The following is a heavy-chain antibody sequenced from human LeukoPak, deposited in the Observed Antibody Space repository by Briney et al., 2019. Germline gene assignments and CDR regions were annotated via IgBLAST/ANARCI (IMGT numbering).Heavy chain of an antibody. CDR3: AKLGMESGSYYDY. CDR2: ISGSGGST. CDR1: GFTFSSSG. Sequence: PGGSLRLSCAASGFTFSSSGMSWVRQAPGKGLEWVSVISGSGGSTYYADSVKGRFTVSRDNSKNTLYLQMNSLRAEDTAVYYCAKLGMESGSYYDYWGQGTLVTVSS. J-gene: IGHJ4*02. D-gene: IGHD3-10*01. V-gene: IGHV3-23*01.